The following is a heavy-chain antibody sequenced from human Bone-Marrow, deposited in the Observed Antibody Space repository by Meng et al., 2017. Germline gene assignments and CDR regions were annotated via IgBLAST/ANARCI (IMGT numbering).Heavy chain of an antibody. J-gene: IGHJ4*02. V-gene: IGHV4-39*01. CDR1: GGSLTISNYF. Sequence: QLQLQESGPGLVKPSETLSLTCRVSGGSLTISNYFWGWIRQPPGKGLDWIGNIYYSGTTYYSPSLKSRVTISVDTSKNQLSLKLSSVTAADTAVYYYARVTQDYDLPRWFDYWGQGTLVTVSS. D-gene: IGHD3-22*01. CDR2: IYYSGTT. CDR3: ARVTQDYDLPRWFDY.